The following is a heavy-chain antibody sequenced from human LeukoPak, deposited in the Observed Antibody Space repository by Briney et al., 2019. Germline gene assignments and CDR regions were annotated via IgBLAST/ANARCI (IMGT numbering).Heavy chain of an antibody. CDR3: ARDTAKYYGSGYAFDI. Sequence: SVKVSCKASGGTFSSYAISWVRQAPGQGLEWMGGIIPIFGTANYAQKFQGRVTITTDESTSTAYMELSSLRSEDTAVYYCARDTAKYYGSGYAFDIWGQGTMVTVSS. V-gene: IGHV1-69*05. CDR1: GGTFSSYA. J-gene: IGHJ3*02. D-gene: IGHD3-10*01. CDR2: IIPIFGTA.